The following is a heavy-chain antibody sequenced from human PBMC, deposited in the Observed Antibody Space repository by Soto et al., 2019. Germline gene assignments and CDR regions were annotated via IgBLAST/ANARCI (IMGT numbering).Heavy chain of an antibody. J-gene: IGHJ5*02. D-gene: IGHD3-22*01. CDR1: GFTFSSYA. Sequence: GGSLRLSCSASGFTFSSYAMHWVRQAPGKGLEYVSAISRNGGNTYYADSVKGRFTISRDNSKNTLYLQMSSLRAEDTAVYYCVKEGYYYDSGGYYYGWFEPWGQGTLVTVSS. CDR2: ISRNGGNT. V-gene: IGHV3-64D*06. CDR3: VKEGYYYDSGGYYYGWFEP.